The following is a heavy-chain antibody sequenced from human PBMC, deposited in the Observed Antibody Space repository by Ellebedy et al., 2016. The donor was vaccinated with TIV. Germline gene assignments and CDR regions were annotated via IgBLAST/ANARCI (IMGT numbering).Heavy chain of an antibody. J-gene: IGHJ4*02. V-gene: IGHV3-23*01. CDR3: TRAGNYRHDY. CDR2: VSGSGGST. Sequence: GESLKISXAASGFTFSNYAMSWVRQAPGKGLEWVSGVSGSGGSTYYADFVKGRFTISRDNAKNTLYLQINSLRAEDTAVYYCTRAGNYRHDYWGQGTLVTVSS. CDR1: GFTFSNYA. D-gene: IGHD1-7*01.